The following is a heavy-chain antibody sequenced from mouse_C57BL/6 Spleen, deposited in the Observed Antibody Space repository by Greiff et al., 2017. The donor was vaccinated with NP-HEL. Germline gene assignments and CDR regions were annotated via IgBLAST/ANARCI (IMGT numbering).Heavy chain of an antibody. V-gene: IGHV1-55*01. CDR1: GYTFTSYW. J-gene: IGHJ4*01. CDR2: IYPGSGST. Sequence: QVQLQQPGAELVKPGASVKMSCKASGYTFTSYWITWVKQRPGQGLEWIGDIYPGSGSTNYNEKFKSKATLTVDTSSSTAYMQLSSLTSEDSAVYYCARSPTTVARMDYWGQGTSVTVSS. CDR3: ARSPTTVARMDY. D-gene: IGHD1-1*01.